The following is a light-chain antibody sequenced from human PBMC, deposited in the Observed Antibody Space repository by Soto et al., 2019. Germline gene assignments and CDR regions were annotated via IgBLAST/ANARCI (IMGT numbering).Light chain of an antibody. CDR2: AAS. CDR3: QEYNSAPRT. V-gene: IGKV1-27*01. J-gene: IGKJ1*01. CDR1: QDINNY. Sequence: DIQITQSPSSLSASVGDRVTITCRASQDINNYLAWYQVQPGKGPKLLIYAASTLQSRVPSRFSGSGSGTDFTLTISSLQPEDVATYVCQEYNSAPRTFGQGTRVGI.